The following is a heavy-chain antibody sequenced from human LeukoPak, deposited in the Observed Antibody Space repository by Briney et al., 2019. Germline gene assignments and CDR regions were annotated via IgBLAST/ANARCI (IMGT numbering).Heavy chain of an antibody. V-gene: IGHV3-30*02. Sequence: GGSLRLSCAASGFTFSSYGMHWVRQAPGKGLEWVAFIQYDGSNKYYADSVKGRFTISRDNSKNTLFLQMNSLRAEDTAVYYCAKEVRLRTIDDWGQGTLVTVSS. CDR2: IQYDGSNK. CDR3: AKEVRLRTIDD. D-gene: IGHD2-21*02. CDR1: GFTFSSYG. J-gene: IGHJ4*02.